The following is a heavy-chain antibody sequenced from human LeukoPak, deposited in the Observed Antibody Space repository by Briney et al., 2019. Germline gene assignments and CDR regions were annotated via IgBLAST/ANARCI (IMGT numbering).Heavy chain of an antibody. CDR2: LNLDGSST. D-gene: IGHD5-18*01. Sequence: GGSLRLSCAASGFTLNRYWMHWVRQAPGKGLVWVSRLNLDGSSTNYADSVKGRFTISRDNAKNTLYLQMDSLRVEDTALYYCARDPIGYSYMDYWGQGALVTVSS. CDR3: ARDPIGYSYMDY. V-gene: IGHV3-74*01. J-gene: IGHJ4*02. CDR1: GFTLNRYW.